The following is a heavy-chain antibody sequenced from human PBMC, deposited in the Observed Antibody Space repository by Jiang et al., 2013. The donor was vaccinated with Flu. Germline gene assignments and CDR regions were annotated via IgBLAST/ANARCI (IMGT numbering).Heavy chain of an antibody. J-gene: IGHJ6*02. CDR1: GYTFTQYD. Sequence: SGAEVKKPGASVKVSCEASGYTFTQYDINWVRQAPGQGLEWMGWMSPKSGNTMFAQKFQGRVAMTREASINTAYLEVTSLRSKDTAVYYCARGRIAARRGLYYYYGMDVWGQGTTVTVSS. V-gene: IGHV1-8*01. CDR2: MSPKSGNT. CDR3: ARGRIAARRGLYYYYGMDV. D-gene: IGHD6-6*01.